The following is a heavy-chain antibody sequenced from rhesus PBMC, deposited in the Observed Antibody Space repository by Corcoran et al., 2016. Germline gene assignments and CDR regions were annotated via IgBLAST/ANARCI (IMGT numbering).Heavy chain of an antibody. CDR3: ARATNTVRGEYFEF. D-gene: IGHD4-23*01. Sequence: QLQLQESGPGLVKPSETMSVTCAVSGGSISSSYWSWIRQAPGKGLEWIGYTYGSGSRTNYNPSLKSRVTLSVYTSKNRLSLKLSSVTTADTAVYYCARATNTVRGEYFEFWGQGALVTVSS. J-gene: IGHJ1*01. V-gene: IGHV4-169*01. CDR2: TYGSGSRT. CDR1: GGSISSSY.